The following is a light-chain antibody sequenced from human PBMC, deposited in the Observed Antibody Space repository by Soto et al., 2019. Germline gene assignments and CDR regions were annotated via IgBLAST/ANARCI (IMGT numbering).Light chain of an antibody. CDR3: SLYTSSSTWV. J-gene: IGLJ3*02. CDR2: DVT. CDR1: SSDVGDYEH. V-gene: IGLV2-18*01. Sequence: QSALTQPPSVSGSPGQSVTISCTVTSSDVGDYEHVSWYQQAPGTAPKLIIFDVTNRPSGVPDRFSGSKSGNTPSLTIFGLQAEEEADDYCSLYTSSSTWVFGGGTKLTVL.